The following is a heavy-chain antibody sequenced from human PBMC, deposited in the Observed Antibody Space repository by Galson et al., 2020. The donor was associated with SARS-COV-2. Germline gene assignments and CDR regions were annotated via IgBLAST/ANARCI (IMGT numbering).Heavy chain of an antibody. D-gene: IGHD1-26*01. CDR1: GFTFSSYA. CDR2: ISYDGSNK. J-gene: IGHJ4*02. CDR3: SGSWRIEEEFGY. V-gene: IGHV3-30*04. Sequence: GGSLRLSCAASGFTFSSYAMHWVRQAPGKGLEWVAVISYDGSNKYYADSVKGRFTISRDNSKNTLYLQMNSLRAEDTAVYYCSGSWRIEEEFGYWGQGTLVTVSS.